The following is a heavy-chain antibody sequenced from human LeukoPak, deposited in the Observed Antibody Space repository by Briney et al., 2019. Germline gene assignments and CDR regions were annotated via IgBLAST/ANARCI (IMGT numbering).Heavy chain of an antibody. CDR1: GFTFSSYA. CDR3: VAISVAATPDY. J-gene: IGHJ4*02. CDR2: ISYDGSNK. Sequence: GGSLRLSCAASGFTFSSYAMHWVRQAPGNGLEWVAVISYDGSNKYYADSVKGRFTISRDNSKNTLYLQMNSLRAEDTAVYYCVAISVAATPDYWGQGTLVTVSS. V-gene: IGHV3-30-3*01. D-gene: IGHD6-19*01.